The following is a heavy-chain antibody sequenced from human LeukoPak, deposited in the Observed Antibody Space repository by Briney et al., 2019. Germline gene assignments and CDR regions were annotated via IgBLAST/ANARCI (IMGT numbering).Heavy chain of an antibody. V-gene: IGHV4-59*01. CDR3: ARDLRLGSSTSPYYYYYMDV. CDR1: GGSISSYY. D-gene: IGHD2-2*01. J-gene: IGHJ6*03. Sequence: PSETLSLTCTVSGGSISSYYWSWIRQPPGKGLEWIGYIYYSGSTNYNPSLKSRVTISVDTSKNQFSLKLSSVTAADTAVYYCARDLRLGSSTSPYYYYYMDVWGKGTTVTVSS. CDR2: IYYSGST.